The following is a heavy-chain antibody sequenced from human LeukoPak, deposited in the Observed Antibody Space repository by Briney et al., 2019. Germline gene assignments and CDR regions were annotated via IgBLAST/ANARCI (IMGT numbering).Heavy chain of an antibody. Sequence: GGSLRLSCAASGFAFSSYWMSWVRQAPGKGLEWVANIRQDESEKYFVDSVKGRFTISRDNAKNSLYLQMNSLRAEDTAVYYCARSRWELLDAFDIWGQGTMVTVSS. J-gene: IGHJ3*02. D-gene: IGHD1-26*01. CDR1: GFAFSSYW. CDR2: IRQDESEK. CDR3: ARSRWELLDAFDI. V-gene: IGHV3-7*03.